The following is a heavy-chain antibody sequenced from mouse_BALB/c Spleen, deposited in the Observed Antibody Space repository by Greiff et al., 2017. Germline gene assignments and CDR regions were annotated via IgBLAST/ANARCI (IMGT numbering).Heavy chain of an antibody. CDR2: INPNNGGT. V-gene: IGHV1-18*01. J-gene: IGHJ4*01. Sequence: VQLKQSGPELVKPGASVKIPCKASGYTFTDYNMDWVKQSHGKSLEWIGDINPNNGGTIYNQKFKGKATLTVDKSSSTAYMELRSLTSEDTAVYYCARKGWLNYAMDYWGQGTSVTVSS. CDR1: GYTFTDYN. D-gene: IGHD1-1*02. CDR3: ARKGWLNYAMDY.